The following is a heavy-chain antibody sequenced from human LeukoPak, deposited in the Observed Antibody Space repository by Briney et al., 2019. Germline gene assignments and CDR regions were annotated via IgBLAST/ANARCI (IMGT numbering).Heavy chain of an antibody. CDR1: GFAFSSYA. CDR2: ISSNGGST. J-gene: IGHJ4*02. Sequence: GGSLRLSCSASGFAFSSYAMHWIRQAPGKGLEYVSAISSNGGSTYYADSVKGRFTISRDNSKNTLYLQMSSLRAEDTAVYYCVKSPGPYFDYWGQGTLVTVSS. V-gene: IGHV3-64D*06. CDR3: VKSPGPYFDY.